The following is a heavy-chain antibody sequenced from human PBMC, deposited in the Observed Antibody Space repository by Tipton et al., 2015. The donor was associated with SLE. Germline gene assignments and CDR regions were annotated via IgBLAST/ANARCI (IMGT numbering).Heavy chain of an antibody. CDR3: ARRPVGSTLDY. D-gene: IGHD1-26*01. Sequence: TLSLTCSVSGGSISSEGYRWTWIRQHPGKGLEWIGYIYYSGSAYYNPSLKSRVSILVDTSKNQFSLKLSSATAADTAVYYCARRPVGSTLDYWGQGTLVTVSS. J-gene: IGHJ4*02. CDR1: GGSISSEGYR. CDR2: IYYSGSA. V-gene: IGHV4-31*03.